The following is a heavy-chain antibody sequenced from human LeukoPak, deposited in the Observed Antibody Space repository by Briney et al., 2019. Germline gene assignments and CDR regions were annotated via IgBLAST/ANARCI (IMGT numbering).Heavy chain of an antibody. CDR2: IKQDGSQK. J-gene: IGHJ4*02. V-gene: IGHV3-7*01. CDR1: GFTFSYYG. CDR3: ARDTTYKLDN. D-gene: IGHD1-1*01. Sequence: GGSLRLSCAASGFTFSYYGMHWVRQAPGKGLEWVANIKQDGSQKYYVESVKGRFTISRDNAKNSLYLQMNSLRAEDTAIYYCARDTTYKLDNWGQGTLVTVSS.